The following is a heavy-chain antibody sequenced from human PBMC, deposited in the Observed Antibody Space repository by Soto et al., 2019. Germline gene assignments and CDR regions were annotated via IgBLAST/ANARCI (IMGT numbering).Heavy chain of an antibody. CDR3: ARGGDCSSTSCYERVDP. CDR1: GFTFSSYA. V-gene: IGHV3-64*01. J-gene: IGHJ5*02. Sequence: GGSLRLSCVASGFTFSSYAMHWVRQAPGKGLEYVSAISSNGGSTYYANSVKGRFTISRDNSKNTLYLQMGSLRAEDMAVYYCARGGDCSSTSCYERVDPWGQGTLVTVSS. CDR2: ISSNGGST. D-gene: IGHD2-2*01.